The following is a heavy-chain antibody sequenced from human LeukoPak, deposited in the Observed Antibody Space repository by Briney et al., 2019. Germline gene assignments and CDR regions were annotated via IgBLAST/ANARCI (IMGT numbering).Heavy chain of an antibody. D-gene: IGHD3-10*01. CDR3: ARDGPGGSFDY. CDR2: ISYDGSNK. CDR1: GFTFSSYA. J-gene: IGHJ4*02. V-gene: IGHV3-30-3*01. Sequence: GGSLRLSCAASGFTFSSYAMHWVRQAPGKGLEWVAVISYDGSNKYYADSVKGRFTISRDNSKNTLYLQMNSLRAEDTAVYYCARDGPGGSFDYWGQGTLVTVSS.